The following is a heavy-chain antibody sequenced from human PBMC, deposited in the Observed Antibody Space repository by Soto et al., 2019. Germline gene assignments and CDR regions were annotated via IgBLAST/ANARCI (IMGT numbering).Heavy chain of an antibody. D-gene: IGHD2-2*01. CDR2: ITPLFGTT. J-gene: IGHJ1*01. Sequence: GASVKVSCKASGGTFRSFAFSWVRQAPLYGLEWVGGITPLFGTTNYAEKLQGRLTITADESTSTVYMDLSSLTSGDSAVYFCVKDNGHAYACWGQGNLVTVPS. CDR1: GGTFRSFA. V-gene: IGHV1-69*13. CDR3: VKDNGHAYAC.